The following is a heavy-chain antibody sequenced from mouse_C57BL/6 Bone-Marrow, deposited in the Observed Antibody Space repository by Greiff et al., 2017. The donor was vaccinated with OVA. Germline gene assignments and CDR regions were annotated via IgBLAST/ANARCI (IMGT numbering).Heavy chain of an antibody. CDR3: VRQSHYYGSSYWYFDV. J-gene: IGHJ1*03. D-gene: IGHD1-1*01. Sequence: EADGGLVQPKGSLKLSCAASGFSFNTYAMNWVRQAPGKGLEWVARIRSKSNNYATYYADSVKDRFTISRDDSESMLYLQMNNLKTEDTAMYYCVRQSHYYGSSYWYFDVWGTGTTVTVSS. V-gene: IGHV10-1*01. CDR1: GFSFNTYA. CDR2: IRSKSNNYAT.